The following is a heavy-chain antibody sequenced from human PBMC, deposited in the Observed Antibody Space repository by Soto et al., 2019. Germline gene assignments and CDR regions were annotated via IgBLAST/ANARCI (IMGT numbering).Heavy chain of an antibody. J-gene: IGHJ4*02. CDR1: GFTFSSYW. CDR2: INSDGSST. D-gene: IGHD6-19*01. CDR3: ERKDSSGWYPDFDY. Sequence: VGSLRLSCAASGFTFSSYWMHWVRQAPGKGLVWVSRINSDGSSTSYADSVKGRFTISRDNAKNTLYLQMNSLRAEDTAVYYCERKDSSGWYPDFDYWGQGTLVTGSS. V-gene: IGHV3-74*01.